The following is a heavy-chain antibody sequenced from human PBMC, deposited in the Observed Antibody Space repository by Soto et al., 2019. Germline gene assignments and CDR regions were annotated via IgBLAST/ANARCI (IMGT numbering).Heavy chain of an antibody. V-gene: IGHV3-21*01. Sequence: EVQLVESGGGLVKPGGSLRLSWAASGFTFSSYSMNWVRQAPGKGLEWVSSISSSSSYIYYADSVKGRLTISRDNAKNSLYLQMNSLRAEDTAVYYCARDALNEHIVVVTAIPGWFDPWGQGTLVTVSS. J-gene: IGHJ5*02. D-gene: IGHD2-21*02. CDR3: ARDALNEHIVVVTAIPGWFDP. CDR2: ISSSSSYI. CDR1: GFTFSSYS.